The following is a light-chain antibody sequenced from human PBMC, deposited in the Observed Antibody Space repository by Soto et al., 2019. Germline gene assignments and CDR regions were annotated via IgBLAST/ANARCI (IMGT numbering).Light chain of an antibody. CDR1: QSVKNT. CDR2: GAS. Sequence: EMGMTQSPAILSVSPGERATLSCRASQSVKNTLAWYQQKPGQAPRLLIYGASTRATGIPARFSGSGSGTEFTLTISSLQSEDFAVYDSLQYHNWPRTFGPGTKVEIK. V-gene: IGKV3-15*01. J-gene: IGKJ1*01. CDR3: LQYHNWPRT.